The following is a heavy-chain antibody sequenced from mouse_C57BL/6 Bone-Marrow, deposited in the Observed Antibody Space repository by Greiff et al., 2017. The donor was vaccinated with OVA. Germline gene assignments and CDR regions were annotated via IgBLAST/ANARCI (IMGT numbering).Heavy chain of an antibody. D-gene: IGHD2-5*01. J-gene: IGHJ1*03. V-gene: IGHV1-4*01. CDR1: GYTFTSYT. CDR2: INPSSGYT. CDR3: ARRLVRDWYFDV. Sequence: VQLQQSGAELARPGASVTMSCKASGYTFTSYTMHWVKQRPGQGLEWIGYINPSSGYTKYNQKFKDKATLTADKSSSTAYMQLSSLTSEDAAVYYCARRLVRDWYFDVWGTGTTVTVSS.